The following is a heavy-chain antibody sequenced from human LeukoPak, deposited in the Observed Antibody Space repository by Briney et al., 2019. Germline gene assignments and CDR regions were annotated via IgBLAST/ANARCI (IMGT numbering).Heavy chain of an antibody. CDR3: ARAFASDDDY. V-gene: IGHV1-69*13. CDR1: GGTFSSYA. Sequence: GASVKVSCTASGGTFSSYAISWVRQAPGQGLGWMGGIIPIFGTANYAQKFQGRVTITADESTSTAYMELSSLRSEDTAVYYCARAFASDDDYWGQGTLVTVSS. J-gene: IGHJ4*02. D-gene: IGHD1-1*01. CDR2: IIPIFGTA.